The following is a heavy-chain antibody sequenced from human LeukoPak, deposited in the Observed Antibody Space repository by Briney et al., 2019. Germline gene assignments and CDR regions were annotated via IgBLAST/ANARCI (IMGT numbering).Heavy chain of an antibody. V-gene: IGHV4-39*07. J-gene: IGHJ4*02. CDR1: GGSISSSSYY. Sequence: SETLSLTCTVSGGSISSSSYYWGWIRQPPGKGLEWIGSIYYSGSTYYNPSLKSRVTISVDTSKNQFSLKLSSVTAADTAVYYCARDLQNYYGSGRVFDYWGQGTLVTVSS. CDR3: ARDLQNYYGSGRVFDY. D-gene: IGHD3-10*01. CDR2: IYYSGST.